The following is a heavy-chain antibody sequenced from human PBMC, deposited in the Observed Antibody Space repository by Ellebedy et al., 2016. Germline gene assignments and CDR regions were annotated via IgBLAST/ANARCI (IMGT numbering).Heavy chain of an antibody. CDR3: ARGCSSTSCSGPLFDY. J-gene: IGHJ4*02. CDR1: GYTFTSYG. CDR2: ISAYNGNT. V-gene: IGHV1-18*01. Sequence: ASVKVSCKASGYTFTSYGISWVRQAPGQGLEWMGWISAYNGNTNYAQKLQGRVTMTTDTSTSPAYMELRSLRSDDTAVYYCARGCSSTSCSGPLFDYWGQGTLVTVSS. D-gene: IGHD2-2*01.